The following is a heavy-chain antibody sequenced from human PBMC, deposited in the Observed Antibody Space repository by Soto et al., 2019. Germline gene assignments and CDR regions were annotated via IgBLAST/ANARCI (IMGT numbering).Heavy chain of an antibody. Sequence: GESLQISCKGSGYSFAGYWITCVRQKPGKGLEWMGRIDPSDSQTYYSPSFRGHVTISATKSITTVFLQWSSLRASDTAMYYCARQIYDSDTGPNFQYYFDSWGQGTPVTVSS. D-gene: IGHD3-22*01. CDR1: GYSFAGYW. J-gene: IGHJ4*02. V-gene: IGHV5-10-1*01. CDR2: IDPSDSQT. CDR3: ARQIYDSDTGPNFQYYFDS.